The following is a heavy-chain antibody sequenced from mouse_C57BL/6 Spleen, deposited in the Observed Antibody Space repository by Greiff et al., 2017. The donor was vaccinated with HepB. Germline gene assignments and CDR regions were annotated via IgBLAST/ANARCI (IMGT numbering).Heavy chain of an antibody. CDR3: KGGTAWFAY. CDR2: IVPETGGT. V-gene: IGHV1-15*01. CDR1: GYTFTDYE. Sequence: VQLQQSGAELVRPGASVTLSCKATGYTFTDYEMHWVKQTPVHGLEWIGAIVPETGGTAYNQKFKGKAILTADKSSSTAYMELRSLTSEDSAVYFCKGGTAWFAYWGQGTLVTVSA. J-gene: IGHJ3*01. D-gene: IGHD2-14*01.